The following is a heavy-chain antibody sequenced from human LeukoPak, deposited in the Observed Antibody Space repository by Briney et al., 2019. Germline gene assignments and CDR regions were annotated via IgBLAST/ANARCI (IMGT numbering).Heavy chain of an antibody. CDR1: GFTFSSYW. CDR3: ARAPTVVTLEDWFDP. CDR2: IKQDGSEK. J-gene: IGHJ5*02. Sequence: GGSLRLSCAASGFTFSSYWMSWVRQAPGKGLEWVANIKQDGSEKYYVDSVKGRFTISRDNAKNSLYLQMNSLRAEDTAVYYCARAPTVVTLEDWFDPWGQGTLVTVSS. V-gene: IGHV3-7*01. D-gene: IGHD4-23*01.